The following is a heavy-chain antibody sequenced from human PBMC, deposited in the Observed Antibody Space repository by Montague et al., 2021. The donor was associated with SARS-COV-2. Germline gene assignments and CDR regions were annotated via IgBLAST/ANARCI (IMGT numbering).Heavy chain of an antibody. V-gene: IGHV4-39*01. CDR1: GGSISSSSYY. Sequence: SETLSLTCTVSGGSISSSSYYWGWNRQPPGQGLEWIGSINYSGSTYYNPYLQIRVTISFDTSKNQFSLKLSSVTAADTAVYYCAIHLKVSYYIAAAGAHDYWGQGTLVTVSS. CDR2: INYSGST. CDR3: AIHLKVSYYIAAAGAHDY. J-gene: IGHJ4*02. D-gene: IGHD6-13*01.